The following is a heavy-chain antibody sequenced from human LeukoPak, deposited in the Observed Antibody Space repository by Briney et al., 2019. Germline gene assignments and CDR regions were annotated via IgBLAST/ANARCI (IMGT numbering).Heavy chain of an antibody. J-gene: IGHJ4*02. CDR3: ARDGRFGESYFPDY. CDR1: GGSISSYY. D-gene: IGHD3-10*01. Sequence: SETLSLTCTVSGGSISSYYWSWIRQPPGKGLEWIGYIYYSGSTNYNPSLKSRVTISVDTSKNQFSLKLSSVTAADTAVYYCARDGRFGESYFPDYWGQGTLVTVSS. V-gene: IGHV4-59*01. CDR2: IYYSGST.